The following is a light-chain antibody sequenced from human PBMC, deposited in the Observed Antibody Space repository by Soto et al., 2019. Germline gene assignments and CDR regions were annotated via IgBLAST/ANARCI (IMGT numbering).Light chain of an antibody. CDR2: QAS. Sequence: DIQMTQSPSTLSASVGDRVTITCRASQSISSWLAWYQQKPGKAPKLLMYQASSLESGVPSRFSGSGSGTELTLAISSLQPDDFATYYCQQYNNYPWTFGQGTKVEIK. J-gene: IGKJ1*01. CDR1: QSISSW. CDR3: QQYNNYPWT. V-gene: IGKV1-5*03.